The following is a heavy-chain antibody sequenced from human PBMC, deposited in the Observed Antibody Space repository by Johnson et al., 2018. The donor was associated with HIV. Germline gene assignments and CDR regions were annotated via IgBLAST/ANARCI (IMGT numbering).Heavy chain of an antibody. CDR2: ISYDGSNN. Sequence: QVQLVESGGGVVQPGRSLRLSCAASGFTFSSYAMHWVRQAPGKGLEWVAVISYDGSNNYYADSVRGRFTLSSDNSQNTVYLQMNSLRAEDTAMYYCAKSPAKDHGGNSGAFDIWGQGTMVTVSS. CDR1: GFTFSSYA. CDR3: AKSPAKDHGGNSGAFDI. J-gene: IGHJ3*02. D-gene: IGHD4-23*01. V-gene: IGHV3-30-3*02.